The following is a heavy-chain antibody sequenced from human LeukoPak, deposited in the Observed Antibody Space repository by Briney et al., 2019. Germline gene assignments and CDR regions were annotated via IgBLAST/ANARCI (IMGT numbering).Heavy chain of an antibody. CDR1: GYTFTGYY. D-gene: IGHD3-22*01. CDR2: INPKSGGT. J-gene: IGHJ3*02. Sequence: VASVKVSCKASGYTFTGYYMHWVRQAPGQGVEWMGWINPKSGGTNYAQKFQGRVTMTRETSISTAYMELSRLRSDDTAVYYCARGDTIIVVVIPYHDAFDIWGQGTMVTVSS. CDR3: ARGDTIIVVVIPYHDAFDI. V-gene: IGHV1-2*02.